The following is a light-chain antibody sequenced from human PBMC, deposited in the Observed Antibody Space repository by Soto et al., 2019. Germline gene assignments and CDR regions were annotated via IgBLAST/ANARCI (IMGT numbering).Light chain of an antibody. J-gene: IGKJ4*01. CDR1: QTLTSNY. V-gene: IGKV3-20*01. CDR2: GPA. Sequence: EIVLTQSPATLSLSPGERATLSCRASQTLTSNYVAWDQQKPGQAPRLLIHGPASKATGIPDTFGGSGSGTDFTFTISRLEPEDFAVYYCQQYSDSVLTFGGGTKVEIK. CDR3: QQYSDSVLT.